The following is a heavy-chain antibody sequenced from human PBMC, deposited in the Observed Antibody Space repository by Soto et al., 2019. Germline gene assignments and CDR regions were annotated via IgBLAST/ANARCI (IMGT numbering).Heavy chain of an antibody. CDR1: GGSISSYY. CDR2: IYYSGST. J-gene: IGHJ4*02. D-gene: IGHD3-22*01. CDR3: ARVYYDSSGYYPLFDY. Sequence: SETLSLTCTVSGGSISSYYWSWIRQPPGKGLEWIGYIYYSGSTNYNPSLKSRVTISVDTSKNQFSLKLSSWTAADTAVYYCARVYYDSSGYYPLFDYWGQGTLVTVSS. V-gene: IGHV4-59*01.